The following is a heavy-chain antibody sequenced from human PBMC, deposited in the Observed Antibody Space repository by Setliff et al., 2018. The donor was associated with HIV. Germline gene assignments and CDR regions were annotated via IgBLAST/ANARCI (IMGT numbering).Heavy chain of an antibody. V-gene: IGHV4-61*09. J-gene: IGHJ4*02. D-gene: IGHD3-10*01. CDR1: GVSISSGSYY. CDR3: ARRGLTLVRGVIMGYFDY. CDR2: IYTSGST. Sequence: PSETLSLTCTVSGVSISSGSYYWSWIRQPAGKGLEWIGHIYTSGSTNYNPSLKSRVTISVDTSKNQFSLKLTSVTAADTAVYYCARRGLTLVRGVIMGYFDYWGQGTLVTVSS.